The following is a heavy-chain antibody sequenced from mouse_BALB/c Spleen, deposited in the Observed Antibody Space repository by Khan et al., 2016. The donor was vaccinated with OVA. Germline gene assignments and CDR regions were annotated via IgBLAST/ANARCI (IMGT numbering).Heavy chain of an antibody. CDR3: MRYDGYYGYFDV. Sequence: EVQLLETGGGLVPPGGSRGLSCEGSGFTFSGFWMSWVRQTPGKTLEWIGDINSDSSAINYAPSIKDRFTIFRDNDKSTLYLQMSNVRSEDTATYFCMRYDGYYGYFDVCGAGTTVTVA. D-gene: IGHD2-3*01. V-gene: IGHV11-2*02. CDR1: GFTFSGFW. J-gene: IGHJ1*01. CDR2: INSDSSAI.